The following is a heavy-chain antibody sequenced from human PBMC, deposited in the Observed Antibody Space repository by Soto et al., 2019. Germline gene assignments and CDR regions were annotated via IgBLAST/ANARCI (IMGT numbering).Heavy chain of an antibody. J-gene: IGHJ4*02. CDR1: GFTFSGSA. D-gene: IGHD6-19*01. V-gene: IGHV3-73*01. CDR3: TRTGYRSGSPG. CDR2: IRSKANSYAT. Sequence: EVQLVESGGGLVQPGGSLKLSCAASGFTFSGSAMHWVRQASGKGLEWVGRIRSKANSYATEYAASVKGRFTISRDDSKNTGYLQMTGLKTEDTAVYYCTRTGYRSGSPGRGRGTLVTVSS.